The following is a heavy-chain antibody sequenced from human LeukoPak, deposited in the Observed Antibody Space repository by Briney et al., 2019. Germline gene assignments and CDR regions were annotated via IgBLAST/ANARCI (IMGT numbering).Heavy chain of an antibody. J-gene: IGHJ4*02. CDR2: VYYSGST. Sequence: PSETLSLTCTVSGGSISSYYWSWIRQPPGKGLEWIGYVYYSGSTNYNPSLKSRVIISVDTSKNQFSLKLSSVTAADTAVYYCARARSEGHLWFGEYYFDYWGQGTLVTVSS. V-gene: IGHV4-59*01. CDR1: GGSISSYY. CDR3: ARARSEGHLWFGEYYFDY. D-gene: IGHD3-10*01.